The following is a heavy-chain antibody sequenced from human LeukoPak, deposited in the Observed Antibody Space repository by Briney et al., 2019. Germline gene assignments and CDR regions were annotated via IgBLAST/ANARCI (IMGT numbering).Heavy chain of an antibody. CDR1: GFTFSDYY. Sequence: GGSLRLSCAASGFTFSDYYMSWVRQAPGKGLEWVANIKQDGSEKYYVDSVKGRFTISRDNAKNSLYLQMNSLRAEDTAVYYCARRDGSGSVDYWGQGTLVTVSS. V-gene: IGHV3-7*01. CDR3: ARRDGSGSVDY. CDR2: IKQDGSEK. J-gene: IGHJ4*02. D-gene: IGHD3-10*01.